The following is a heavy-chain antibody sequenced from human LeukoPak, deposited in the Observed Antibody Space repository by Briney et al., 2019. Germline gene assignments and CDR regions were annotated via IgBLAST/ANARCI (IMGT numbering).Heavy chain of an antibody. D-gene: IGHD5-24*01. J-gene: IGHJ4*02. Sequence: WIRQPPGKGLEWVAFIRYDGSNKYYADSVKGRFTISRDNSKNTLYLQMNSLRAEDTAVYYCAKSGYNRFDYWGQGTLVTVSS. V-gene: IGHV3-30*02. CDR3: AKSGYNRFDY. CDR2: IRYDGSNK.